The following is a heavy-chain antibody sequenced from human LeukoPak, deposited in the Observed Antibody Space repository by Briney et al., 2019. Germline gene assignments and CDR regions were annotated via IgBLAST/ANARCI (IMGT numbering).Heavy chain of an antibody. CDR3: ARDGYNYALFDY. CDR2: ISYDGSNK. Sequence: GRSLRLSCAASGFTFSSYAMHWVRQAPGKGLEWVAVISYDGSNKYYADSVKGRFTISRDNSKNTLYLQMNSLRAEDTAVYYCARDGYNYALFDYWGRGTLVTVSS. D-gene: IGHD5-24*01. V-gene: IGHV3-30-3*01. CDR1: GFTFSSYA. J-gene: IGHJ4*02.